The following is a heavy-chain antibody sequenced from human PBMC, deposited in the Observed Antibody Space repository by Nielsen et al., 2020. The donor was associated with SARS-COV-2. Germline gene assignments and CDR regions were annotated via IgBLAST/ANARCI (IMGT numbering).Heavy chain of an antibody. CDR2: IHYSGST. CDR1: GGSISSYY. J-gene: IGHJ6*02. V-gene: IGHV4-59*08. D-gene: IGHD6-19*01. Sequence: SETLSLTCTVSGGSISSYYWSWIRQPPGKGLEWFGYIHYSGSTNYNPSLKSRVTISVDTSKNQFSLKLSSVTAADTAVYYCASLIAVAGNPYYYGMDVWGQGTTVTVSS. CDR3: ASLIAVAGNPYYYGMDV.